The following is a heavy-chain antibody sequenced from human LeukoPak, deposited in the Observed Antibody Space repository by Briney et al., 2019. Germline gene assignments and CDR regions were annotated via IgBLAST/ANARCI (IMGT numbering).Heavy chain of an antibody. CDR3: ARDHNSWFDP. CDR1: GFTVSSNY. J-gene: IGHJ5*02. CDR2: IYSGGST. Sequence: GGSLRLSCAASGFTVSSNYMSRVRQAPGKGLEWVSVIYSGGSTYYADSVKGRFTISRDNSKNTLYLQMNSLRAEDTAVYYCARDHNSWFDPWGQGTLVTVSS. V-gene: IGHV3-53*01.